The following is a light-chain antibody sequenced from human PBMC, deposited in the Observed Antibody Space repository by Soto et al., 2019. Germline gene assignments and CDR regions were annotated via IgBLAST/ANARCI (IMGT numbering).Light chain of an antibody. V-gene: IGLV2-14*01. CDR3: SSYTSSSNRV. Sequence: QSALTQPASVSGSPGQSITISCTGTSSDVGGYNYVSWYQQHPGKAPKLMISEVSNRPSGVSNRFSGSKSGNTASLTISGLQAEDEADYYCSSYTSSSNRVFGGGTQLTVL. CDR1: SSDVGGYNY. J-gene: IGLJ3*02. CDR2: EVS.